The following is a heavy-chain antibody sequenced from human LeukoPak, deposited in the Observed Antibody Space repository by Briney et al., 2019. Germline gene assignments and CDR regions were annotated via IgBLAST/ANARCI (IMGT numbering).Heavy chain of an antibody. CDR2: IYYSGST. J-gene: IGHJ4*02. Sequence: SETLSLTCTVSGGSISSYYWSWIRQPPGKGLEWIGYIYYSGSTNYNPSLKSRVTISVDTSKNQFSLKLSSVTAADTAVYYCARFIRGSIDYWGQGTLVTVSS. CDR1: GGSISSYY. V-gene: IGHV4-59*01. D-gene: IGHD2-2*01. CDR3: ARFIRGSIDY.